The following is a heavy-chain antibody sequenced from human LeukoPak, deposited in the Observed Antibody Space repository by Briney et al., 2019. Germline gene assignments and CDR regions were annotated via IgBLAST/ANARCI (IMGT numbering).Heavy chain of an antibody. V-gene: IGHV3-21*01. Sequence: GVLRLSCAASGFTFSSYSMNWVRQAPGKGLEWVSSISSSSSYIYYADSVKGRFTISRDNAKNSLYLQMNSLRAEDTAVYYCARVGSSSWFYFDYWGQGTLVTVSS. J-gene: IGHJ4*02. CDR3: ARVGSSSWFYFDY. CDR2: ISSSSSYI. D-gene: IGHD6-13*01. CDR1: GFTFSSYS.